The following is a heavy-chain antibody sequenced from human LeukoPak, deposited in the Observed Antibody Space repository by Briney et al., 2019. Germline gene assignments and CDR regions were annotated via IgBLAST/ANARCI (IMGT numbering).Heavy chain of an antibody. J-gene: IGHJ3*02. D-gene: IGHD2-8*01. V-gene: IGHV1-46*01. CDR2: INPSGGST. Sequence: WASVKVSCKASGYTFTSYYMHWVRQAPGQGLEWMGIINPSGGSTSYAQKFQGRVTITADKSTTTAYMDLTSLRSEDTAVYYCARRYCTSGVCYDDRGAFDIWGQGTMVTVSS. CDR1: GYTFTSYY. CDR3: ARRYCTSGVCYDDRGAFDI.